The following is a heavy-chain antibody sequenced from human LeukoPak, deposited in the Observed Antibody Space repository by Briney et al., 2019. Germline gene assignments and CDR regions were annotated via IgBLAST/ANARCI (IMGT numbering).Heavy chain of an antibody. D-gene: IGHD3-10*01. J-gene: IGHJ3*02. V-gene: IGHV4-34*01. CDR3: ARSGLIMVRGVIIRRSASDI. CDR2: INHSGST. CDR1: GGSFSGYY. Sequence: SETLSLTCAVYGGSFSGYYWSWIRQPPGKGLEWIGEINHSGSTNYNPSLKSRVTISVDTSKNQFSLKLSSVTAADTAVYYCARSGLIMVRGVIIRRSASDIWGQGTMVTVSS.